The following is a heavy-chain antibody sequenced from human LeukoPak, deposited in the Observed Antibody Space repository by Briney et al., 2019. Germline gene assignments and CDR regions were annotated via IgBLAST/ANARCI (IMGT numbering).Heavy chain of an antibody. J-gene: IGHJ4*02. D-gene: IGHD3-10*01. CDR2: ISGSGGST. CDR3: AKDARHRRSGVSYYFDY. CDR1: GFTFSSYA. Sequence: EPGRSLRLSCPAYGFTFSSYATSWVRQDPGKWLEWVSSISGSGGSTYYADSVKGRFTISRDNSKNTLYLQMNSLRAEDTAVYYCAKDARHRRSGVSYYFDYWGQGTLVTVSS. V-gene: IGHV3-23*01.